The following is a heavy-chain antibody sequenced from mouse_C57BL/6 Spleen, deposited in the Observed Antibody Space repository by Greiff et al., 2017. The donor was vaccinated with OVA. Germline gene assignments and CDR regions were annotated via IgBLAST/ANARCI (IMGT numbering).Heavy chain of an antibody. CDR2: INPYNGGT. CDR1: GYTFTDYY. CDR3: ARDCSRFLFDY. J-gene: IGHJ2*01. D-gene: IGHD1-1*01. V-gene: IGHV1-19*01. Sequence: EVQLQQSGPVLVKPGASVKMSCKASGYTFTDYYMNWVKQSHGKSLEWIGVINPYNGGTSYNQKFTGKATLTVDKSSSTAYMELNSLTSEDSAVYYCARDCSRFLFDYWGQGTTLTVSS.